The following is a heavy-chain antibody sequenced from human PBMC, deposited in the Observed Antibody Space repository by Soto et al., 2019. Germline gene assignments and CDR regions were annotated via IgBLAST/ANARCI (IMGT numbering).Heavy chain of an antibody. J-gene: IGHJ3*02. CDR3: ARDSDYYGSGSSSQFGRGAFDI. V-gene: IGHV4-31*03. Sequence: QVQLQESGPGLVKPSQTLSLTCTVSGGSISTNFYYWSWIRQHPAKGLECIGFIYYNGITYYNPSLQSRVSISVDTSQNQFSLRLSSVTAADTAVYYCARDSDYYGSGSSSQFGRGAFDIWGQGTMVTVSS. CDR2: IYYNGIT. CDR1: GGSISTNFYY. D-gene: IGHD3-10*01.